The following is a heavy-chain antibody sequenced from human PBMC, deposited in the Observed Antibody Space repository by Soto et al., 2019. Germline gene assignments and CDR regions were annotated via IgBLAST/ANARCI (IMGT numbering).Heavy chain of an antibody. J-gene: IGHJ6*02. Sequence: SETLSLTCAVYGGSFSGYYWSWIRQPPGKGLEWIGEINHSGSTNYNPSLKSRVTISVDTSKNQFSLKLSSVTAADTAVYYCARAGGKEIEDTAMERAYYYYGMDVWGQGTTVTVSS. CDR2: INHSGST. CDR1: GGSFSGYY. D-gene: IGHD5-18*01. CDR3: ARAGGKEIEDTAMERAYYYYGMDV. V-gene: IGHV4-34*01.